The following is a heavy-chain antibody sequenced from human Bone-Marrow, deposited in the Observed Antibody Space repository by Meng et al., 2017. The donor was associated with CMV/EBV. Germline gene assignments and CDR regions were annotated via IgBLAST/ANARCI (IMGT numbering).Heavy chain of an antibody. Sequence: SETLSLTCAVYGGSFTGYYWSWIRQPPGDGLEWIGEINYSGNTNYNPSLKSRVTISADTSKNQFSLKLSSVTAADTAVYYCARKLPRYWYFDLWGRGTLVTVSS. CDR2: INYSGNT. V-gene: IGHV4-34*01. D-gene: IGHD2-15*01. CDR3: ARKLPRYWYFDL. J-gene: IGHJ2*01. CDR1: GGSFTGYY.